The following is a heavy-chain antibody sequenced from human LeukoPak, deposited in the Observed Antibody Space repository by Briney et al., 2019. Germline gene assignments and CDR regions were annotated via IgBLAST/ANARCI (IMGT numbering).Heavy chain of an antibody. J-gene: IGHJ4*02. CDR1: GGSICSGGYS. V-gene: IGHV4-30-2*01. D-gene: IGHD3-10*01. CDR2: IYHSGST. Sequence: PSQTLSLTCAVYGGSICSGGYSWSWIRQPPGKSLEWIGYIYHSGSTYYNPSLKSRVTISVDRSKNQFSLKLSSVTAADTAVYYCARGRDGSELDYWGQGTLVTVSS. CDR3: ARGRDGSELDY.